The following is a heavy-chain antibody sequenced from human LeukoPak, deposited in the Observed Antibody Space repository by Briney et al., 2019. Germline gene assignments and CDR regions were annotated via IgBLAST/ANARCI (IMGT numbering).Heavy chain of an antibody. J-gene: IGHJ4*02. CDR3: ARDRFDTMLVDF. D-gene: IGHD3-9*01. Sequence: GGSLRLSCAASGFTFSDYWMNWVRQAPGKGLEWVASIKEDGSEKHYVDSVRGRFTIFRDNAKNSLYLQMNSLRAEDTAVYYCARDRFDTMLVDFWGQGNLVTVSS. CDR1: GFTFSDYW. V-gene: IGHV3-7*01. CDR2: IKEDGSEK.